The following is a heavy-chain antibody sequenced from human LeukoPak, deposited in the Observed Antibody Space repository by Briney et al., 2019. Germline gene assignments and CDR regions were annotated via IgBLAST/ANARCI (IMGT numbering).Heavy chain of an antibody. Sequence: GGSLRLSCAASGFTFNLYWIHWVRQAPGKGLVWVSRIKSDGSTNYADSVKGRFTISRDNANNTLSLQMNSLRPEDTGVYYCARAPSEIGGYYPEYFRHWGQGTLVTVSS. CDR1: GFTFNLYW. V-gene: IGHV3-74*01. CDR3: ARAPSEIGGYYPEYFRH. J-gene: IGHJ1*01. D-gene: IGHD3-22*01. CDR2: IKSDGST.